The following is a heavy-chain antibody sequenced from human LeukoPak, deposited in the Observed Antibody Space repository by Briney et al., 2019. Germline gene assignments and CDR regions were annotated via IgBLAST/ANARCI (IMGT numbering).Heavy chain of an antibody. Sequence: SETLSLTCTVSGGSISSYYWSWIRQPPGKGLEWSGYIYYSGSTNYNPSLKTRVTISVDTSKTQFSLKLSSVTAADTAVYYCASENYYDSSGYYYWGQGTLVTVSS. CDR1: GGSISSYY. CDR3: ASENYYDSSGYYY. J-gene: IGHJ4*02. CDR2: IYYSGST. V-gene: IGHV4-59*01. D-gene: IGHD3-22*01.